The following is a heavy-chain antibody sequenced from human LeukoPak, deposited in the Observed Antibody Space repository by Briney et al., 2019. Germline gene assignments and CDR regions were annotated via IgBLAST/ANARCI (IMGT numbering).Heavy chain of an antibody. J-gene: IGHJ3*02. CDR2: ISAYNGNT. CDR1: GYTFTSYG. CDR3: ARDETVGATTSGDAFDI. Sequence: ASVKVSCKASGYTFTSYGISWVRQAPGQGLEWMGWISAYNGNTNYAQKLQGRVTMTTDTSTSSAYMELRSLRSDDTAVYYCARDETVGATTSGDAFDIWGQGTMVTVSS. V-gene: IGHV1-18*01. D-gene: IGHD1-26*01.